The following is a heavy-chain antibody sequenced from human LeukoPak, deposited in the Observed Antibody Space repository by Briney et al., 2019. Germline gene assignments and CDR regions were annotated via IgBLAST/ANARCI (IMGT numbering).Heavy chain of an antibody. Sequence: GGSLILSCSVSGFTFSNYAMHWVRQAPGKGLEWVSLISGGSGNIYYVDSVKGRFTISRDNSKNTLYVQMTSLRAEDTALYHGARGGSSWPFDYWGQGTLVTVSS. J-gene: IGHJ4*02. V-gene: IGHV3-23*01. CDR2: ISGGSGNI. CDR3: ARGGSSWPFDY. D-gene: IGHD6-13*01. CDR1: GFTFSNYA.